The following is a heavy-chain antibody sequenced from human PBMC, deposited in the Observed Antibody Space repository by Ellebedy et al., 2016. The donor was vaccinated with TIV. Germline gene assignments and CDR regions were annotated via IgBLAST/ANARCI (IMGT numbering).Heavy chain of an antibody. Sequence: GESLKISCAASGFSFDTYAMNWVRQAPGRGLEWVAHMNPDGSEEDYLDSVRGRFSISRDNAKSSVYLQMNSLRVGDTAVYYCARSGASAGMYWGQGTQVTVSS. V-gene: IGHV3-7*01. CDR1: GFSFDTYA. CDR2: MNPDGSEE. D-gene: IGHD6-13*01. J-gene: IGHJ4*02. CDR3: ARSGASAGMY.